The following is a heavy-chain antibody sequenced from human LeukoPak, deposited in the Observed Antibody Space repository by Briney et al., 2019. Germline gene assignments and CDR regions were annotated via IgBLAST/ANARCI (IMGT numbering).Heavy chain of an antibody. D-gene: IGHD6-13*01. CDR3: AKVSSSWPNDAFDI. V-gene: IGHV3-64D*09. CDR2: ISSNGGST. CDR1: GFTFSSYA. Sequence: GGSLRLSCSASGFTFSSYAMHWVRQAPGKGLEYVSAISSNGGSTYYADSVKGRFTISRDNSKNTLYLQMSSLRAEDTAVYFCAKVSSSWPNDAFDIWGQGTMVTVSS. J-gene: IGHJ3*02.